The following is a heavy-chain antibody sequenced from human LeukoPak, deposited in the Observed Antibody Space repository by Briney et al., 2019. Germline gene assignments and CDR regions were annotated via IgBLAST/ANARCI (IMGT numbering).Heavy chain of an antibody. CDR2: LSSGSDSI. CDR1: GFTFNTYT. D-gene: IGHD3-16*01. Sequence: GSLRLSCAASGFTFNTYTMNWVRQAPGKGLEWISYLSSGSDSIFYADSVKGRFTISRDNAKNSLYLQMNSLGAEDTGLYFCAREGGMIIPFDYWGQGILVTVSS. CDR3: AREGGMIIPFDY. J-gene: IGHJ4*02. V-gene: IGHV3-48*04.